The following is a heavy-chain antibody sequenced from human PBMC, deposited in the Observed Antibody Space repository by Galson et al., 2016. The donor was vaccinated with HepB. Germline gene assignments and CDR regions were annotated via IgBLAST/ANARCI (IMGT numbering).Heavy chain of an antibody. CDR3: GKHGGFDY. CDR1: GFSFSNSG. V-gene: IGHV3-23*01. J-gene: IGHJ4*02. CDR2: IPRSGDAT. Sequence: SLRLSCAASGFSFSNSGMSWVRQAPGRGLEWVSGIPRSGDATHYADFVKGRFTISRDNSKNTLDLYMNNLTAGDTAIYYCGKHGGFDYWGQGALVTVSS. D-gene: IGHD3-16*01.